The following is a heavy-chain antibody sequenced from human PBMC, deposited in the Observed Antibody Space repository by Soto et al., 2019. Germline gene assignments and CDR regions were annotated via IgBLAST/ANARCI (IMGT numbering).Heavy chain of an antibody. CDR3: ARDCSSTSCYTPEVSYYYYGMDV. CDR2: ISSSGSTI. D-gene: IGHD2-2*02. Sequence: GGSLRLSCAASGFTFSSYEMNWVRQAPGKGPEWVSYISSSGSTIYYADSVKGRFTISRDNAKNSLYLQMNSLRAEDTAVYYCARDCSSTSCYTPEVSYYYYGMDVWGQGTTVTVSS. V-gene: IGHV3-48*03. J-gene: IGHJ6*02. CDR1: GFTFSSYE.